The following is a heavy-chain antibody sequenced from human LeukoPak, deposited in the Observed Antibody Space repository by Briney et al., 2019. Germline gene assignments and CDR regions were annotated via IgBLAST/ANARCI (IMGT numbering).Heavy chain of an antibody. CDR3: ARAGYCGGGTRYSSSFQH. D-gene: IGHD2-15*01. J-gene: IGHJ1*01. Sequence: GGSLRLSCAASGFTFSYYEMIWVRQAPGKGLEWVSYISSSGDTIFYSDSVKGRFTISRDNAKNSLYLQMNGLRAEDAAVYYCARAGYCGGGTRYSSSFQHWGQGTLVTVSS. CDR2: ISSSGDTI. CDR1: GFTFSYYE. V-gene: IGHV3-48*03.